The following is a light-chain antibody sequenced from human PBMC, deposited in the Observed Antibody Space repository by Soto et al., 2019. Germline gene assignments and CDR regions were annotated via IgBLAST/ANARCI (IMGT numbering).Light chain of an antibody. CDR2: EVS. Sequence: QSALTQAASVSGSPGQSITLSCTGTSSDVGSYHYVSWYQQHPGKAPKLMIYEVSNRPSGVSNRFSGSKSGNTASLTISGLQAADEADYYCSSYTRRSTLIFGGGTKLT. CDR3: SSYTRRSTLI. J-gene: IGLJ2*01. V-gene: IGLV2-14*01. CDR1: SSDVGSYHY.